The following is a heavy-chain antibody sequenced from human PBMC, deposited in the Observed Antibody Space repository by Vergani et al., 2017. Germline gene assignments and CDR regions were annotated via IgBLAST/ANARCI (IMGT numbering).Heavy chain of an antibody. CDR2: IIPILGIA. V-gene: IGHV1-69*09. J-gene: IGHJ3*02. CDR1: GYTFTSYD. CDR3: ATFDLHRGTMIEKRGAFDI. Sequence: QMQLVQSGAEVKKPGSSVKVSCKASGYTFTSYDINWVRQATGQGLEWMGRIIPILGIANYAQKFQGRVTITADKSTSTAYMELSSRRSEDTAVYYCATFDLHRGTMIEKRGAFDIWGQGTMVTVSS. D-gene: IGHD3-22*01.